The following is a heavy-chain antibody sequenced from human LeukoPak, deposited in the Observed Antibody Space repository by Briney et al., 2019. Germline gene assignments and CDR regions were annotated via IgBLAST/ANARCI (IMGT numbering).Heavy chain of an antibody. CDR3: ARSRSSHSNGYSYGLGPLFDY. CDR1: GGSFSGYY. Sequence: KPSETLSLTCAVYGGSFSGYYWSWIRQPPGKGLEWIGYIYYSGSTNYNPSLKSRVTISVDTSKNQFSLKLSSVTAADTAVYYCARSRSSHSNGYSYGLGPLFDYWGQGTLVTVSS. V-gene: IGHV4-59*01. D-gene: IGHD5-18*01. J-gene: IGHJ4*02. CDR2: IYYSGST.